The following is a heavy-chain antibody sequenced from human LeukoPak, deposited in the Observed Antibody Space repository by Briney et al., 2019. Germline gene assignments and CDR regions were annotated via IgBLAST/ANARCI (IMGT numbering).Heavy chain of an antibody. CDR3: ARKLGYCSGGSCYLCDY. Sequence: ASVKVSCKTSGYTFTNYGISWVRQAPGQGLECMGWISAYNGNTNYAQKLQGRVTMTTDTSTSTAYMELRSLRSDDTAVYYCARKLGYCSGGSCYLCDYWGQGTLVTVSS. D-gene: IGHD2-15*01. CDR1: GYTFTNYG. J-gene: IGHJ4*02. V-gene: IGHV1-18*01. CDR2: ISAYNGNT.